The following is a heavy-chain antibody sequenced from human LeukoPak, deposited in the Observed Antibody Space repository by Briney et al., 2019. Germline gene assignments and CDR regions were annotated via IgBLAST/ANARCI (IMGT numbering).Heavy chain of an antibody. CDR3: ARDPKHYHYYYYMDV. CDR1: GFTFTTYW. V-gene: IGHV3-74*01. Sequence: PGGSLRLSCVASGFTFTTYWMRWVRQAPGKGLVWVSRINGDGSNSNYADSVKGRFTISRDNAKNSLYLQMNSLRAEDTAVYYCARDPKHYHYYYYMDVWGKGTTVTVSS. CDR2: INGDGSNS. J-gene: IGHJ6*03.